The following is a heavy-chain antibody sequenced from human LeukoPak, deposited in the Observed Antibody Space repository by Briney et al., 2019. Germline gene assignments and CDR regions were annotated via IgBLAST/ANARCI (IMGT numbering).Heavy chain of an antibody. D-gene: IGHD5-12*01. CDR3: ARSVSGVDIVATIACDY. V-gene: IGHV1-2*06. J-gene: IGHJ4*02. Sequence: ASVKVSCKASGYTFTSYYMHWVRQAPGQGLEWMGRINPNSGGTNYAQKFQGRVTMTRDTSISTAYMELSRLRSDDTAVYYCARSVSGVDIVATIACDYWGQGTLVTVSS. CDR1: GYTFTSYY. CDR2: INPNSGGT.